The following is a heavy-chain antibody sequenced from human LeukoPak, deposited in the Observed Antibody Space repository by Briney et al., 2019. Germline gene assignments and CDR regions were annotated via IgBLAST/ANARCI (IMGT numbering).Heavy chain of an antibody. D-gene: IGHD1/OR15-1a*01. V-gene: IGHV4-30-2*01. CDR3: ARASEGTAFDY. CDR1: GGSISSGGYS. CDR2: IYHSGST. J-gene: IGHJ4*02. Sequence: SETLSLTCAVSGGSISSGGYSWSWIRQPPGKGLEWIGYIYHSGSTYYNPSLKSRVTISVDRSKNQFSLKLSSVAAADTAVYYCARASEGTAFDYWGQGTLVTVSS.